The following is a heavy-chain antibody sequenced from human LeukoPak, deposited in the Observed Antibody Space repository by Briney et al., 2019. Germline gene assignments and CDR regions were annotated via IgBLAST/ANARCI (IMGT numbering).Heavy chain of an antibody. D-gene: IGHD6-19*01. CDR1: GGSISSYY. CDR3: ATFRPTDSSGWYRGWFDP. V-gene: IGHV4-59*08. CDR2: IYYSGST. Sequence: SETLSLTCTVSGGSISSYYWSWIRQPPGKGLEWIGYIYYSGSTNYNPSLKSRVTISVDTSKNQFSLKLSSVTAADTAVYYCATFRPTDSSGWYRGWFDPWGQRTLVTVSS. J-gene: IGHJ5*02.